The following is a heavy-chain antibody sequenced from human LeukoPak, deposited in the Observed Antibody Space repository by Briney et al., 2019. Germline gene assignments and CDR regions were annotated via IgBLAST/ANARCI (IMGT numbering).Heavy chain of an antibody. CDR1: GGSLSSYY. D-gene: IGHD4-17*01. J-gene: IGHJ4*02. CDR2: IYSSGST. V-gene: IGHV4-4*07. CDR3: VREGRYGDYEGY. Sequence: KPSETLSLTCTVSGGSLSSYYWSWIRQPAGKGLEWIGRIYSSGSTNYNPSLKSRVTMSVDTSKNQFSLNLSSVTVADTAVYYCVREGRYGDYEGYWGQGTLVNVSS.